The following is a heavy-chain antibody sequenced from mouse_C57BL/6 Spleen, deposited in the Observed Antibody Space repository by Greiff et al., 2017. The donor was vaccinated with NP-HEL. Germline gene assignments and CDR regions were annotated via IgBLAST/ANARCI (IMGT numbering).Heavy chain of an antibody. V-gene: IGHV1-26*01. D-gene: IGHD1-1*01. CDR2: INPNNGGT. CDR1: GYTFTDYY. J-gene: IGHJ2*01. CDR3: ARGGMYYCNSSYFDY. Sequence: VQLQQSGPELVKPGASVKISCKASGYTFTDYYMNWVKQSHGKSLEWIGDINPNNGGTSYNQKFKGKATLTVDKSSSTAYMKLRSLTSEDSAVYYCARGGMYYCNSSYFDYWGQGTTLTVSS.